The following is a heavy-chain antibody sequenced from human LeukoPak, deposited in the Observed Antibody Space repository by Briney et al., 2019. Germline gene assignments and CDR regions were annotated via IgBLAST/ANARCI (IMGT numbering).Heavy chain of an antibody. D-gene: IGHD3-10*01. CDR1: GGTFSSYA. V-gene: IGHV1-69*13. J-gene: IGHJ4*02. CDR3: ARGLVRGVPLDY. CDR2: IIPIFGTA. Sequence: SVKVSCKASGGTFSSYAISWVRQAPGQGLEWMGGIIPIFGTANYAQKFQGRVTITADESTSTAYMELSSLRSEDTAVYYCARGLVRGVPLDYWGQGTLVTVSS.